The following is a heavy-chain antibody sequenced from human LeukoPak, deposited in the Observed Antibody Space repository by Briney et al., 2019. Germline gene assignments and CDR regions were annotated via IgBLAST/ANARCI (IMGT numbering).Heavy chain of an antibody. CDR1: GFSFSSYW. J-gene: IGHJ6*03. V-gene: IGHV3-7*01. D-gene: IGHD3-10*01. CDR2: IRQDESER. CDR3: ARLSAYYYGSFFYYYMDV. Sequence: GGSLRLSCEGSGFSFSSYWMTWVRQSPGKGPEWVANIRQDESERYTVDSVKGRFTISRDNAKNSVYLHMNSLRAEDTALYYCARLSAYYYGSFFYYYMDVWGKGATVTVSS.